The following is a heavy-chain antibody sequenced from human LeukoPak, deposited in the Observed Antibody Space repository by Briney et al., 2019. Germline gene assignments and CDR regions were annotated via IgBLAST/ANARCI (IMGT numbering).Heavy chain of an antibody. CDR2: IKSKTDGGTT. V-gene: IGHV3-15*01. D-gene: IGHD3-16*02. Sequence: PGGSLRLSCAASGFTFSNAWMSWVRQAPGKGLEWVGRIKSKTDGGTTDYAAPVKGRFTISRDDSKNTLYLQMNSLKTEDTAVYYCTTDPSDYDYVWGSYRPFDYWGQGTLVTVSS. CDR3: TTDPSDYDYVWGSYRPFDY. CDR1: GFTFSNAW. J-gene: IGHJ4*02.